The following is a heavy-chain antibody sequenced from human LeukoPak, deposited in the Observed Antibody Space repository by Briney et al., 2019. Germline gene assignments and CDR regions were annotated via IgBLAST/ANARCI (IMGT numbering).Heavy chain of an antibody. CDR2: INWNGGST. V-gene: IGHV3-20*04. CDR3: ARAPGTDGYYYYYYMDV. D-gene: IGHD1-1*01. J-gene: IGHJ6*03. CDR1: GFTFDDYG. Sequence: PGGSLRLSCAASGFTFDDYGMSWVRQAPGKGLEWVSGINWNGGSTGYADSVKGRFTISRDNAKNSLYLQMNSLRAEDTALYYCARAPGTDGYYYYYYMDVWGKGTTVTVSS.